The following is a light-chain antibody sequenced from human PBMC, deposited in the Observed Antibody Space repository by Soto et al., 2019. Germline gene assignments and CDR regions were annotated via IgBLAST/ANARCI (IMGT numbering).Light chain of an antibody. J-gene: IGLJ2*01. CDR1: SSDIGSYNL. CDR3: CSYAGNSDVV. V-gene: IGLV2-23*02. Sequence: QSALSQPASVSGSPGQSITISCAGSSSDIGSYNLVSWYQQHPGKAPKLMIFEVTRRPSGVSNRFSASKSGSTASLTISGLQAEDEADYYCCSYAGNSDVVFGGGTQLTVL. CDR2: EVT.